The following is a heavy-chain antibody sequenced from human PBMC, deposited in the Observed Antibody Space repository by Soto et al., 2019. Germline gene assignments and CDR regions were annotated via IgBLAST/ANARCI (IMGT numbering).Heavy chain of an antibody. CDR1: GYTFTSYG. D-gene: IGHD2-2*02. CDR3: ARDIVLVPAAISYGMDV. Sequence: GASVKVSCKASGYTFTSYGISWVRQAPGQGLEWMGWISAYNGNTNYAQKLQGRVTMTTDTSTSTAYMELRSLRSDDTAVYYCARDIVLVPAAISYGMDVWGQGTTVTVSS. J-gene: IGHJ6*02. V-gene: IGHV1-18*01. CDR2: ISAYNGNT.